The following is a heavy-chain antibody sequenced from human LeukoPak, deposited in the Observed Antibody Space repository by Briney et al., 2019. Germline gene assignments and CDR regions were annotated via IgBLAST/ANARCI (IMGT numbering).Heavy chain of an antibody. J-gene: IGHJ4*02. CDR2: IYYSGST. CDR1: GGSISSYY. V-gene: IGHV4-59*04. D-gene: IGHD6-19*01. Sequence: SETLSLTCTVSGGSISSYYWSWIRQPPGKGLEWIGYIYYSGSTYYNPSLKSRVTISVDTSKNQFSLKLSSVTAADTAVYHCSRRRYSSGWYYFDYWGQGTLVTVSS. CDR3: SRRRYSSGWYYFDY.